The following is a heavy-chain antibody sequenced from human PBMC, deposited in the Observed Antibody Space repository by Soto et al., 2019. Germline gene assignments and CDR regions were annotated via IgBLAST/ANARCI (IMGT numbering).Heavy chain of an antibody. Sequence: SETLSLTCTVSGGSISSYYWSWIRQPPGKGLEWIGYIYYSGSTNYNPSLKSRVTISVDTSKNQFSLKLSSVTAADTAVYYCARLVVRGYYYYYGMDVWGQGITVTVSS. CDR3: ARLVVRGYYYYYGMDV. CDR1: GGSISSYY. CDR2: IYYSGST. V-gene: IGHV4-59*08. J-gene: IGHJ6*02. D-gene: IGHD3-10*01.